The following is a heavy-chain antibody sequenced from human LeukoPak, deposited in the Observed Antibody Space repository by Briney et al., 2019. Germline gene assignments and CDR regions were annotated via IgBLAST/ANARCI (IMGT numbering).Heavy chain of an antibody. Sequence: GGSLTLSCAASGFTFSIYSMNWLRQAPGKGLEWLSSITSSSNYIYYADSVKGRFTISRDNVQNSLYLQMNSLRAEDTAMYYCARDRGYFDNWGQGTLVTVSS. CDR1: GFTFSIYS. CDR3: ARDRGYFDN. V-gene: IGHV3-21*01. J-gene: IGHJ4*02. CDR2: ITSSSNYI.